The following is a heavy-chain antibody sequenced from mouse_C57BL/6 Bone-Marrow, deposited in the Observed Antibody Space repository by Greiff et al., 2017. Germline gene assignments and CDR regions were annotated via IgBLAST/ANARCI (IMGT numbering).Heavy chain of an antibody. J-gene: IGHJ3*01. V-gene: IGHV1-39*01. CDR1: GYSFTDYN. D-gene: IGHD3-2*02. CDR3: ARSRDSSGYVGCAY. Sequence: EVQLQQSGPELVKPGASVKISCKASGYSFTDYNMNWVKQSNGKSLEWIGVINPNYGTTSYNQKFKGKATLTVDQSSSTAYMQLNSLTSEDSAVYDCARSRDSSGYVGCAYWGQGTLVTVSA. CDR2: INPNYGTT.